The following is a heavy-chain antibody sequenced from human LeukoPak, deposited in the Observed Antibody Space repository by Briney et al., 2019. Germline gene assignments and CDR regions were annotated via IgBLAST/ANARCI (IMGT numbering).Heavy chain of an antibody. D-gene: IGHD1-26*01. CDR3: AGQISESYSLHDY. V-gene: IGHV3-74*01. J-gene: IGHJ4*02. CDR1: GFTFSSYW. Sequence: GGSLRLSCAASGFTFSSYWMHWVRQAPGKGLVWVSRINSDGSSTSYADSVTGRFTISRDNAKNTLYLQMNSLRAEDTAVYYCAGQISESYSLHDYWGQGTLVTVSS. CDR2: INSDGSST.